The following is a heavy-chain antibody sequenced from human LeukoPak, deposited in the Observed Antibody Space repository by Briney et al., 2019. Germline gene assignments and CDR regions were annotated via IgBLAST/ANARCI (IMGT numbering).Heavy chain of an antibody. Sequence: LXCAASGFTFSSXAMSWVRQTPGXXXXXVSXISGSGGSTYYADSVKGRFTISRDNSKNTLYLQMNSLRAEDTAVYYCATSERGYSYDFDYWGQGTLVTVSS. CDR2: ISGSGGST. J-gene: IGHJ4*02. D-gene: IGHD5-18*01. CDR3: ATSERGYSYDFDY. CDR1: GFTFSSXA. V-gene: IGHV3-23*01.